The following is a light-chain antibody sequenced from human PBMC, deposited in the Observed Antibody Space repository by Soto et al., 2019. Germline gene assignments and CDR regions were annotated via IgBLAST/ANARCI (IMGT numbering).Light chain of an antibody. Sequence: QSALTQPASVSGSPGQSITISCTGTSSDVGGYNYVSWYQQHPGKAPKLMIYEVSNRPSGVSNRFSGSKSGNTASLTISGLQAEDEADYYCSSYTRSRIDYVFGTGTKLTVL. CDR3: SSYTRSRIDYV. J-gene: IGLJ1*01. CDR1: SSDVGGYNY. CDR2: EVS. V-gene: IGLV2-14*01.